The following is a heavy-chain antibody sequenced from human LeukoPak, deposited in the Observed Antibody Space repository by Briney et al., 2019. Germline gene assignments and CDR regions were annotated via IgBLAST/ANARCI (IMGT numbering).Heavy chain of an antibody. D-gene: IGHD3-10*01. V-gene: IGHV3-48*03. CDR1: EFTLSSYE. Sequence: GGSLRLSCAASEFTLSSYEMNWVRQAPGKGLEWVSYISNSGTTTYYADSVMGRFTISRDNAKSSLYLQMNSLRAEDTAVYYCARKGEWDMVRGALDYWGQGTLVTVSS. CDR2: ISNSGTTT. CDR3: ARKGEWDMVRGALDY. J-gene: IGHJ4*02.